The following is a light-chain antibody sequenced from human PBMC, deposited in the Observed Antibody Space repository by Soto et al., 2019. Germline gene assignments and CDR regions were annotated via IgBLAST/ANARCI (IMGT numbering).Light chain of an antibody. CDR2: GTS. V-gene: IGKV3-20*01. Sequence: ETVLTQSPGTLSLSTGERATLSCRASQSVNGNYLAWYQQKPGQAPRLLIYGTSSRATGIPDRFSGSGSGTDFTLTISRLEPEDFAVYYCQQCGSLPGTFGQGTKVDIK. CDR3: QQCGSLPGT. CDR1: QSVNGNY. J-gene: IGKJ1*01.